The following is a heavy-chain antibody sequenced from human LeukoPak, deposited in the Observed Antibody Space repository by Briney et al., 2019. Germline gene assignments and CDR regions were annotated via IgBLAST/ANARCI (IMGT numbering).Heavy chain of an antibody. V-gene: IGHV3-7*05. D-gene: IGHD5-12*01. J-gene: IGHJ4*02. CDR3: AREGGYGGVFDY. CDR1: RFTFSSYW. CDR2: IKQDGIEQ. Sequence: PGGSLRLSCAASRFTFSSYWMTWVREAPGKGREWVANIKQDGIEQYYVGSVKGRFTISRDNTKQSLFLQMNSLRAEDTAVYYCAREGGYGGVFDYWGQGTLVTVSS.